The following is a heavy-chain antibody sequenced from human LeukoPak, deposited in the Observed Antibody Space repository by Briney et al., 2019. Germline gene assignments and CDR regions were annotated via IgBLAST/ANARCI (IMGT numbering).Heavy chain of an antibody. V-gene: IGHV1-3*01. J-gene: IGHJ5*02. CDR2: INAGNGNT. CDR3: ARDLSYGQGWFDP. CDR1: VYTCTSYA. D-gene: IGHD2-8*01. Sequence: ASVKVSCKASVYTCTSYAMHWVRQAPGQRLEWMGWINAGNGNTKYSQKFQGRVTITRDTSASTAYMELSSLRSEDTAVYYCARDLSYGQGWFDPWGQGTLVTVSS.